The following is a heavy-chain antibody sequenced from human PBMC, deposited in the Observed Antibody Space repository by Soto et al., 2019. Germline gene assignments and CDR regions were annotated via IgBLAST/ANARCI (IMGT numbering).Heavy chain of an antibody. CDR1: GFTFSTYA. D-gene: IGHD6-19*01. Sequence: QVQLVESGGGVVQPGRSLRLSCAASGFTFSTYAMHWVRQAPGKGLEWVAGMSSDGTTKYYGDTAKGRFTISRDNSKDTLYLQMNSLRSEDKGVYYCARDKIGYSSGWSAQGVMDVW. J-gene: IGHJ6*01. CDR3: ARDKIGYSSGWSAQGVMDV. V-gene: IGHV3-30-3*01. CDR2: MSSDGTTK.